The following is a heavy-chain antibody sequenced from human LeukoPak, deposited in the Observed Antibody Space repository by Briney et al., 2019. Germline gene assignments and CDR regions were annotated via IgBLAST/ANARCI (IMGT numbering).Heavy chain of an antibody. CDR3: ARRRDGYNVYFDY. Sequence: PSETLSLTCTVSGGSISSSSYYWGWIRQPPGKGLEWIGSIYYSGSTYYNPSLRSRVTISVDTSKNQFSLKLSSVTAADTAVYYCARRRDGYNVYFDYWGQGTLVTVSS. CDR1: GGSISSSSYY. D-gene: IGHD5-24*01. CDR2: IYYSGST. V-gene: IGHV4-39*07. J-gene: IGHJ4*02.